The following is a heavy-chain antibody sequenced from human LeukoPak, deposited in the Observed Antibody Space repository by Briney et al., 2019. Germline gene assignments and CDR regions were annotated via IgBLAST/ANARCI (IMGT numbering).Heavy chain of an antibody. D-gene: IGHD3-10*01. CDR3: ARDGVWFGELLRD. V-gene: IGHV3-53*01. CDR2: IYSGGST. CDR1: GFTVSSNY. J-gene: IGHJ4*02. Sequence: GGSLRLSCAASGFTVSSNYMSWVRHAPGKGLEWVSVIYSGGSTYYADSVKGRFTISRDNSKNTLYLQMNSLRAEDTAVYYCARDGVWFGELLRDWGQGTLVTVFS.